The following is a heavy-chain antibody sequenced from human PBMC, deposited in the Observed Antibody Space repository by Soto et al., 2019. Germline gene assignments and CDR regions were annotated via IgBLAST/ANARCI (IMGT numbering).Heavy chain of an antibody. CDR2: VYYSGTT. D-gene: IGHD2-2*01. J-gene: IGHJ5*02. CDR1: GGSIRNGDYY. CDR3: ARGRVVVPAAVMFNCLDP. V-gene: IGHV4-30-4*01. Sequence: PSETLSLTCTVSGGSIRNGDYYWGWIRQPPGKGLEWIGYVYYSGTTYSHPSLNSRVSISVDTSRTQFSLKMSSVTAADTAVYYCARGRVVVPAAVMFNCLDPWGQGALVTVSS.